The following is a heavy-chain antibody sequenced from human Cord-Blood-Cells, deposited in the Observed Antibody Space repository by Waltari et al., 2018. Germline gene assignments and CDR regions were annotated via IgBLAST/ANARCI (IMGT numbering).Heavy chain of an antibody. V-gene: IGHV4-39*01. CDR2: SYYSGST. CDR3: ARVQENYDFWSGYNWFDP. CDR1: GGSISSSSYY. J-gene: IGHJ5*02. D-gene: IGHD3-3*01. Sequence: QLQLQESGPGLVKPSETLSLTCTVSGGSISSSSYYWGWISQPPGKGLEWIGSSYYSGSTYYNPSLKSLVTISVDTSKSQFSLKLSSVTAADTAVYYCARVQENYDFWSGYNWFDPWGQGTLVTVSS.